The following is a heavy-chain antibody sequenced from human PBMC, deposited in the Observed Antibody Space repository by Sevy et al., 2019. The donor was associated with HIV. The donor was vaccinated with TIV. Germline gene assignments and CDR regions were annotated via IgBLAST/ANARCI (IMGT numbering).Heavy chain of an antibody. CDR2: IWYDGSNK. V-gene: IGHV3-33*01. J-gene: IGHJ4*02. Sequence: GGSLRLSCAASGFTFSSYGMHWVRQAPGKGLEWVAVIWYDGSNKYYADSVKGRFTISRDNSKNTLYLQMNSLRAEDTAVYYCARDRCTNGVCYGFDYWGQGTLVTVPS. D-gene: IGHD2-8*01. CDR3: ARDRCTNGVCYGFDY. CDR1: GFTFSSYG.